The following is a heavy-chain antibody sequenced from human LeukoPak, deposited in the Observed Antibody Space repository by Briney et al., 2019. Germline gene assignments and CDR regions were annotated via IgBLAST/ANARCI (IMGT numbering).Heavy chain of an antibody. CDR1: GYIFTSYY. J-gene: IGHJ4*02. CDR3: ARDYYYDSSGYYPTFDY. V-gene: IGHV1-46*03. D-gene: IGHD3-22*01. CDR2: INPSGGST. Sequence: ASVKVSCKASGYIFTSYYMHWVRQAPGQGLEWMGIINPSGGSTSYAQKFQGRVTMTRDTSTSTVYMELSSLRSEDTAVYYCARDYYYDSSGYYPTFDYWGQGTLVTVSS.